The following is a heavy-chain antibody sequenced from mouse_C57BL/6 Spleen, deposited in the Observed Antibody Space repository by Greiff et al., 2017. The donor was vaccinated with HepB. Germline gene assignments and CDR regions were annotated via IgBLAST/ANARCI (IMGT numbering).Heavy chain of an antibody. CDR1: GFSFNTYA. J-gene: IGHJ4*01. V-gene: IGHV10-1*01. CDR2: IRSKSNNYAT. CDR3: VRHEMDY. Sequence: GGGLVQPKGSLKLSCAAFGFSFNTYAMNWVRQAPGKGLEWVARIRSKSNNYATYYADSVKDRFTISRDDSESMLYLQMNNLKTEDTAMYYCVRHEMDYWGQGTSVTVSS.